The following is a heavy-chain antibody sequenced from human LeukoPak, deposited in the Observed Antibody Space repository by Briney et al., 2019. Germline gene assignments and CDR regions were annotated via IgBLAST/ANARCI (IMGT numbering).Heavy chain of an antibody. J-gene: IGHJ4*02. Sequence: SETLSLTCTVSGGSISSSSYYWGWTRQPPGKGLEWIGSIYYSGSTYYNPSLKSRVTISVDTSKNQFSLKLTSVTAADTAVYYCARNLVGAPRYFDFWGQGTLVTVSS. CDR1: GGSISSSSYY. CDR3: ARNLVGAPRYFDF. CDR2: IYYSGST. V-gene: IGHV4-39*07. D-gene: IGHD1-26*01.